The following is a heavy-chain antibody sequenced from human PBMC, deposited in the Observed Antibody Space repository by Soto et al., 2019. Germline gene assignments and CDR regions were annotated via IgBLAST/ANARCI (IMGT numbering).Heavy chain of an antibody. Sequence: EVQLLESGGGLVQPGGSLRLSWAASGFTFSSYAMSWVRQAPGKGLEWVSGISGSGDSTYYADSVKGRFTISRDNSKSTLYLQMNSLRADDTAVYYCAKSAGGYCSTTTCAGNFGYFDLWGRGTLVTVSS. CDR2: ISGSGDST. J-gene: IGHJ2*01. CDR3: AKSAGGYCSTTTCAGNFGYFDL. CDR1: GFTFSSYA. V-gene: IGHV3-23*01. D-gene: IGHD2-2*01.